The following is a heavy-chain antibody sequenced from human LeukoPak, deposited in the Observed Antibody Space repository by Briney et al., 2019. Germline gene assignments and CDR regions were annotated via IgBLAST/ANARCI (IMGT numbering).Heavy chain of an antibody. Sequence: PSETLSLTCAVYGGSFSGYYWSWIRQPPGKGLEWIGEINHSGSTNYNPSLKGRVTISVDTSKNQFSLKLSSVTAADTAVYYCATRYCSSTSCALSSDYWGQGTLVTVSS. CDR2: INHSGST. D-gene: IGHD2-2*01. V-gene: IGHV4-34*01. CDR3: ATRYCSSTSCALSSDY. J-gene: IGHJ4*02. CDR1: GGSFSGYY.